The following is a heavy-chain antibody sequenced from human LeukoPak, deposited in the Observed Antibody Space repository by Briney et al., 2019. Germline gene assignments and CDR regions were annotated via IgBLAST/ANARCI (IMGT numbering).Heavy chain of an antibody. J-gene: IGHJ4*02. Sequence: SETLSLTCAVYGGSFSGYYWSWIRQPPGKGLEWIGEINHSGSTNYNPSLKSRVTISVDTSKNQFSLKLSSVTAADTAVYYCARAENYSNYGYWGQGTLVTVSS. V-gene: IGHV4-34*01. CDR3: ARAENYSNYGY. CDR2: INHSGST. CDR1: GGSFSGYY. D-gene: IGHD4-11*01.